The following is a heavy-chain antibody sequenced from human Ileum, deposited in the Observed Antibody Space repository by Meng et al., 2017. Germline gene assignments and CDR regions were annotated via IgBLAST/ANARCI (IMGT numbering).Heavy chain of an antibody. CDR1: GYTFTSYD. CDR2: MNANSGNT. V-gene: IGHV1-8*01. D-gene: IGHD2-8*01. J-gene: IGHJ4*02. CDR3: AGGAYRRLMVYDERRGKFDY. Sequence: SVTVSCKASGYTFTSYDSNWVRQATGQGREWMGWMNANSGNTGYAQKFQGRVTMTRNTSISTAYMELSSLRSEDPAVYHCAGGAYRRLMVYDERRGKFDYWGQGTLVTVSS.